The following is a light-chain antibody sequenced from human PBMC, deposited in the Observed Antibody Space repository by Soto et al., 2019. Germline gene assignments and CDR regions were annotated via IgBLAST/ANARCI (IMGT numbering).Light chain of an antibody. CDR3: QQNYNTPPG. CDR2: TTS. CDR1: QGVGSY. V-gene: IGKV1-39*01. J-gene: IGKJ1*01. Sequence: DIQMTQSPSSLSASVGDRVTLSCRASQGVGSYLNWYQQKPGKAPKLLISTTSNLESGVPSRFSGSGSETDFTLTISSLHPEDFATYYCQQNYNTPPGFGQGTRVEV.